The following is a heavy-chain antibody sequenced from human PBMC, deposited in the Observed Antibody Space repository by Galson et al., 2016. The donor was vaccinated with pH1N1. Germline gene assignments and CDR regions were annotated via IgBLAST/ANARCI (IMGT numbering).Heavy chain of an antibody. CDR3: AKFGVSGYYDIGDDY. J-gene: IGHJ4*02. V-gene: IGHV3-23*01. D-gene: IGHD3-22*01. CDR1: GFTFSSFA. Sequence: RLSCAASGFTFSSFAMNWVRQSPGKGLEWVANIRGSGVRTHYADSVKGRFTISRDNPNYTLYLQMNSLRAEDTAIYYCAKFGVSGYYDIGDDYWGQGTLVTVSS. CDR2: IRGSGVRT.